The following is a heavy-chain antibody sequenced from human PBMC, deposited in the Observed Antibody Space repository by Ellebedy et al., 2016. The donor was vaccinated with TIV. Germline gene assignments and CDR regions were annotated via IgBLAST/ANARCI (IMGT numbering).Heavy chain of an antibody. CDR2: ISYDGSNK. V-gene: IGHV3-30*18. CDR1: GFTFSSYG. J-gene: IGHJ4*02. CDR3: AKDSRTVYDSSGYYY. D-gene: IGHD3-22*01. Sequence: GESLKISCSASGFTFSSYGMHWVRQAPGKGLEWVAVISYDGSNKYYADSVKGRFTISRDNSKNTLYLQMNSLRAEDTAVYYCAKDSRTVYDSSGYYYWGQGTLVTVSS.